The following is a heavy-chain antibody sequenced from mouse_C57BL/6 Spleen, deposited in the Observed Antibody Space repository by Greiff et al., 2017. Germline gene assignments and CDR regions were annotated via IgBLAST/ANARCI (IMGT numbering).Heavy chain of an antibody. CDR1: GYTFTSYW. Sequence: VQLQQSGTVLARPGASVKMSCKTSGYTFTSYWMHWVKQRPGQGLEWIGAIYPGNSDTIYNQKFKGKATLTVDKSSSTAYMELRSLTSEDTAVYYCARGDFDYWGQGTTLTVSS. V-gene: IGHV1-5*01. CDR3: ARGDFDY. CDR2: IYPGNSDT. J-gene: IGHJ2*01.